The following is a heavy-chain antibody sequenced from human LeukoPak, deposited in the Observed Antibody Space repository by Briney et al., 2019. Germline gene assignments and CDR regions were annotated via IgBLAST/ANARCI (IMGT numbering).Heavy chain of an antibody. D-gene: IGHD3-10*02. CDR3: AREGASQDVRGFDY. Sequence: SETLSLTCTVSGYSISSGFYWGWIRQPPGKGLEWIGSIYHSGSTYFNPSLKSRVTISVDTSNNQLSLKLSSVTAADAAVYYCAREGASQDVRGFDYWGQGTQVTVSS. J-gene: IGHJ4*02. CDR2: IYHSGST. V-gene: IGHV4-38-2*02. CDR1: GYSISSGFY.